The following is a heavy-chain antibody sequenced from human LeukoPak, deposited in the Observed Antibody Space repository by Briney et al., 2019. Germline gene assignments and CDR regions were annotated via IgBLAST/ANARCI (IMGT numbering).Heavy chain of an antibody. Sequence: RASVKVSCKASGGTFSSYAISWVRQAPGQGLEWMGRIIPILGIANYAQKFQGRVTITADNSTSTAYMELSSLRSEDTAVYYCARLEVSSGLDVWGQGTTVTVSS. V-gene: IGHV1-69*04. CDR2: IIPILGIA. J-gene: IGHJ6*02. D-gene: IGHD1-1*01. CDR1: GGTFSSYA. CDR3: ARLEVSSGLDV.